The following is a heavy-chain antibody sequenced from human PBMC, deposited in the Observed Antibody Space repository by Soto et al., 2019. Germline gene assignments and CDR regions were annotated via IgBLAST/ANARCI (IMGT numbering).Heavy chain of an antibody. CDR2: INAGNGNT. J-gene: IGHJ4*02. CDR3: ARGRVFGVVIIYTYFDY. V-gene: IGHV1-3*01. CDR1: GYTFTSYA. D-gene: IGHD3-3*01. Sequence: ASVKVSCKASGYTFTSYAMHWVRQAPGQRLEWMGWINAGNGNTKYSQKFQGRVTITRDTSASTAYMELSSLRSEDTAVYYCARGRVFGVVIIYTYFDYWGQGTLVTVSS.